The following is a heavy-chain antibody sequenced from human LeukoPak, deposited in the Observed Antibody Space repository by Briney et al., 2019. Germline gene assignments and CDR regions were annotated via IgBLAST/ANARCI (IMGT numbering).Heavy chain of an antibody. V-gene: IGHV4-59*02. Sequence: KPSETLSLTCTVSGGSGSSYYLSWIRQPPGKGLEWIGYIYYGGSTNYNPSFKSRVTISADTSKNQFSLKLTSVTTADTAVYYCARNRGFCSGGSCYGWFDPWGQGTLVLVSS. CDR2: IYYGGST. D-gene: IGHD2-15*01. J-gene: IGHJ5*02. CDR3: ARNRGFCSGGSCYGWFDP. CDR1: GGSGSSYY.